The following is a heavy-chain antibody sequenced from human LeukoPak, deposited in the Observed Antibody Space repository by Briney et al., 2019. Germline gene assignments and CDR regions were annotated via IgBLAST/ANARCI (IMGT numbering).Heavy chain of an antibody. CDR2: ISAYNGNT. CDR1: GYTFTSYG. D-gene: IGHD2-2*01. J-gene: IGHJ6*03. CDR3: ARDSVVVVPAAIRMDV. Sequence: ASVKVSCKASGYTFTSYGISWVRQAPGQGLEWMGWISAYNGNTNYAQKLQGRVTMATDTSTSTAYMELRSLRSDDTAVYYCARDSVVVVPAAIRMDVWGKGTTVTVSS. V-gene: IGHV1-18*01.